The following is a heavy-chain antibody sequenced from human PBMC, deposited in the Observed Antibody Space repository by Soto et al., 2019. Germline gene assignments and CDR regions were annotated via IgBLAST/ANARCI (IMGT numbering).Heavy chain of an antibody. CDR3: AIVRLQQMPRTYYFYY. Sequence: SETLSLTCTVSGGSISSYYWSWIRQPPGKGLEWIGYIYYSGSTNYNPSLKSRVTISVDTSKNQFSLKLSSVTAADTAVYYCAIVRLQQMPRTYYFYYWGQGTLVTVSS. D-gene: IGHD6-25*01. CDR2: IYYSGST. CDR1: GGSISSYY. V-gene: IGHV4-59*01. J-gene: IGHJ4*02.